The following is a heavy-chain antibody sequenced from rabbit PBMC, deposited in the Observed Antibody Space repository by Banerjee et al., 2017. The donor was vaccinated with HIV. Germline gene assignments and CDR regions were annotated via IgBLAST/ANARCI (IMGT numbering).Heavy chain of an antibody. V-gene: IGHV1S45*01. D-gene: IGHD1-1*01. CDR3: ARDTSSSFSSYGMDL. CDR1: GVSFSDKDV. CDR2: INTVTGKS. J-gene: IGHJ6*01. Sequence: EQLEESGGGLVKPEGSLTLTCKASGVSFSDKDVMCWVRQAPGKGLEWIACINTVTGKSVYANWAKGRFIMSRTSSTTVTLQMTSLTAADTATYFCARDTSSSFSSYGMDLWGPGTLVAVS.